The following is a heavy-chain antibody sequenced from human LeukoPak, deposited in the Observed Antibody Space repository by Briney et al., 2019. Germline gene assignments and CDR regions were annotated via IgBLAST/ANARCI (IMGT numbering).Heavy chain of an antibody. D-gene: IGHD5-18*01. CDR2: IKSKTDGGTT. Sequence: GGSLRLSCAASGFTFSNAWMSWVRQAPGKGLEWVGRIKSKTDGGTTDHAAPVKGRFTISRDDSKNTLYLQMNSLKTEDTAVYYCTTDLGGYSYGSDYWGQGTLVTVSS. J-gene: IGHJ4*02. CDR3: TTDLGGYSYGSDY. V-gene: IGHV3-15*01. CDR1: GFTFSNAW.